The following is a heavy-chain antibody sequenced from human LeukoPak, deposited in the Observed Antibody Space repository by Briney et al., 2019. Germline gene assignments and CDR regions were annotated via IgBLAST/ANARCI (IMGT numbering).Heavy chain of an antibody. V-gene: IGHV3-21*01. J-gene: IGHJ4*02. D-gene: IGHD6-13*01. CDR1: GFTFRNAS. CDR2: ISSTGAYI. Sequence: GGSLRLSCAASGFTFRNASMSWVRQAPGKGLEWVSSISSTGAYIYYADSLKGRFTISRDNAKNSLYLQMNSLRADDTAVYYCARGLAAAGTRGPYWGQGTQVTVSS. CDR3: ARGLAAAGTRGPY.